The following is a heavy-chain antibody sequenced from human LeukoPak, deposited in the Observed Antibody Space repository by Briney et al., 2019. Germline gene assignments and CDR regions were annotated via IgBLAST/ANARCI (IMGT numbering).Heavy chain of an antibody. CDR3: ARGRIAVAGTDY. Sequence: SETLSLTCAVYGGSFSGYYWSWIRQPPGKGLEWIGEINHSGSTNYNPSLKSRVTISVDTSKNQFSLKLSSVTAADTAVYYCARGRIAVAGTDYWGQGTLVTVSS. V-gene: IGHV4-34*01. CDR1: GGSFSGYY. J-gene: IGHJ4*02. D-gene: IGHD6-19*01. CDR2: INHSGST.